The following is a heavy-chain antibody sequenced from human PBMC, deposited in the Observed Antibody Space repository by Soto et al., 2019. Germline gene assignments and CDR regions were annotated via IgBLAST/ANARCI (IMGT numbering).Heavy chain of an antibody. CDR1: GFTFSTYG. V-gene: IGHV3-33*08. CDR2: IWHDGRKT. J-gene: IGHJ4*02. Sequence: PGESLKISCAASGFTFSTYGMHWVRQAPGKGLEWVAIIWHDGRKTYYGDSVKGRFTISRDNSKNTLFLEINSLRVEDTATYYYARATYFEKRGCLDYWGQAT. D-gene: IGHD3-9*01. CDR3: ARATYFEKRGCLDY.